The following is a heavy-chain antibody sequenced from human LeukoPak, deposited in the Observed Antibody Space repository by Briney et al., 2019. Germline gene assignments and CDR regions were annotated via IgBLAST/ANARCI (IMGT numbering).Heavy chain of an antibody. D-gene: IGHD2-2*02. CDR1: GGSISSGGYY. J-gene: IGHJ6*02. CDR2: IYYSGST. CDR3: ARGDGVVVPAAIGLSYYYYGMDV. Sequence: SQTLSLTCTVSGGSISSGGYYWSWIRQHPGKGLEWIGYIYYSGSTYYNPSLKSRVTISVDTSKNQFSLKLSSVTAADTAVYYCARGDGVVVPAAIGLSYYYYGMDVWGQATTVTVSS. V-gene: IGHV4-31*03.